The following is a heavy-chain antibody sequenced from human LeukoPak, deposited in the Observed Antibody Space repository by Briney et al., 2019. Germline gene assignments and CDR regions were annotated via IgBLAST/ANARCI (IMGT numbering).Heavy chain of an antibody. CDR3: ARDQGVVAASFP. CDR2: INCNTGDT. V-gene: IGHV1-2*02. CDR1: GYTFTGYF. D-gene: IGHD2-15*01. Sequence: ASVQVSCKASGYTFTGYFIHWVRQAPGQRLEWMGWINCNTGDTDYAQIFQGRITMTRDTSISTAYMELSRLRSDDTAVYYCARDQGVVAASFPWGQGTLVTVSS. J-gene: IGHJ4*02.